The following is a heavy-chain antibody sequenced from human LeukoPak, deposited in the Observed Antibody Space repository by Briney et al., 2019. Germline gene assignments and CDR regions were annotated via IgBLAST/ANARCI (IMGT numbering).Heavy chain of an antibody. Sequence: GRSLRLSCAASGFTVSSNYMSWVRQAPGKGLELVSVIFTGGSTYYADSVRGRFTISRDISKNTLYLQMNSRRAADTAVYYCSRDRVELELHATFWFDPWGQGTLVTVSS. CDR3: SRDRVELELHATFWFDP. J-gene: IGHJ5*02. CDR1: GFTVSSNY. CDR2: IFTGGST. V-gene: IGHV3-66*01. D-gene: IGHD1-7*01.